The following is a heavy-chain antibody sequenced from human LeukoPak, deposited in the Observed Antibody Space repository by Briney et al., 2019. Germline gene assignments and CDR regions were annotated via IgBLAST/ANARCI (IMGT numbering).Heavy chain of an antibody. D-gene: IGHD4-11*01. Sequence: PGGSLRLSCAASGFTFSDYYMSWIRQAPGKGLEWVSYISSSGSTIYYADSVKGRFTISRDNAKNSLYLQMNSLRAEDTAMYYCARDALLRTVANVYYYYGMDVWGQGTTVTVSS. CDR2: ISSSGSTI. CDR3: ARDALLRTVANVYYYYGMDV. J-gene: IGHJ6*02. V-gene: IGHV3-11*01. CDR1: GFTFSDYY.